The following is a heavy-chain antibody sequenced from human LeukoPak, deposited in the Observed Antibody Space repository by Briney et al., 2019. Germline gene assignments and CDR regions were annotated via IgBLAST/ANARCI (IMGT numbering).Heavy chain of an antibody. J-gene: IGHJ3*02. D-gene: IGHD3-9*01. CDR3: ARDTYDILTGYYKWAFDI. Sequence: PGGSLRLSCAASGFTFSSYEMNWVRQAPGKGLEWVSYISNSGSALYYADSVKGRFTISRDNAKNSLYLQMNSLRAEDTAVYYCARDTYDILTGYYKWAFDIWGQGTMVTVSS. CDR2: ISNSGSAL. V-gene: IGHV3-48*03. CDR1: GFTFSSYE.